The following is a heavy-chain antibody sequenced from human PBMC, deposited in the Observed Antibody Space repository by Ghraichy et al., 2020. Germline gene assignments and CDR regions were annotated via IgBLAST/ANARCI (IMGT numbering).Heavy chain of an antibody. CDR2: IYYSEST. J-gene: IGHJ4*02. CDR3: ATPDYSNSPLWFDY. Sequence: SETLSLTCTVSGGSISSSSYYWGWIRQPPGKGLEWIGSIYYSESTYYNPSLKSRVTISVDTSKNQFSLKLSSVTAADTAVYYCATPDYSNSPLWFDYWGQGTLVTVSS. CDR1: GGSISSSSYY. V-gene: IGHV4-39*01. D-gene: IGHD4-11*01.